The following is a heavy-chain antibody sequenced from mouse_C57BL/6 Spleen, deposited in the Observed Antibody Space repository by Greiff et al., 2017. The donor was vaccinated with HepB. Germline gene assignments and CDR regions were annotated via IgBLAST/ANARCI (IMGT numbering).Heavy chain of an antibody. Sequence: QVQLQQPGAELVRPGSSVKLSCKASGYTFTSYWMHWVKQRPIQGLEWIGNIDPSDSETHYNQKFKDKATLTVDKSSSTAYMQLSSLTSEDSAVYYCARGDYGSGFAYWGQGTLVTVSA. D-gene: IGHD1-1*01. CDR3: ARGDYGSGFAY. J-gene: IGHJ3*01. V-gene: IGHV1-52*01. CDR1: GYTFTSYW. CDR2: IDPSDSET.